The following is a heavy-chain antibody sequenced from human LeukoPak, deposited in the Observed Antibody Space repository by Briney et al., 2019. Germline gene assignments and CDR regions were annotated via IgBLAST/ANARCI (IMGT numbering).Heavy chain of an antibody. CDR2: ISGSGGGT. CDR3: AKRGVVIRVILVGFHKEAYYFDS. J-gene: IGHJ4*02. CDR1: GITLSNYG. V-gene: IGHV3-23*01. D-gene: IGHD3-22*01. Sequence: GGSLRLSCAVSGITLSNYGMSCVRQAPGKGLEWVAGISGSGGGTNYADAEKGRFTISRDNRKNTLHLQMNSLRAEDTAVFFCAKRGVVIRVILVGFHKEAYYFDSWGQGALVIVPS.